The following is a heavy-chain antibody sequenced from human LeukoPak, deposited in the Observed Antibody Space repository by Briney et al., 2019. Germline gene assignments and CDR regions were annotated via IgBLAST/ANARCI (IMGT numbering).Heavy chain of an antibody. CDR2: IRSKANSYAT. CDR1: GFTFSGSA. CDR3: TRQRLVGYCSYYMDV. J-gene: IGHJ6*03. V-gene: IGHV3-73*01. D-gene: IGHD2-15*01. Sequence: GGSLRLSCAASGFTFSGSAMHWVRQASGKGVEWVGRIRSKANSYATAYAASVKGRFIISRDDSKNTAYLQMNSLKTEDTAVYYCTRQRLVGYCSYYMDVWGKGTTVTVSS.